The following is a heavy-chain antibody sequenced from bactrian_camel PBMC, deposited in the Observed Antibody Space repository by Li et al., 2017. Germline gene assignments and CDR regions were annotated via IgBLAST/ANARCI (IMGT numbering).Heavy chain of an antibody. Sequence: HVQLVESGGGSVQSGGSLRLSCAASGYSYSSNCMGWFRQAPGKEREGVAAIYTFYGTPWYADSVSDRFTISRDNAKNTLYLQLNSLKPEDSAVYYCVRDASGSSWGFGYWGQGTQVTVS. J-gene: IGHJ6*01. D-gene: IGHD6*01. CDR3: VRDASGSSWGFGY. CDR1: GYSYSSNC. V-gene: IGHV3S54*01. CDR2: IYTFYGTP.